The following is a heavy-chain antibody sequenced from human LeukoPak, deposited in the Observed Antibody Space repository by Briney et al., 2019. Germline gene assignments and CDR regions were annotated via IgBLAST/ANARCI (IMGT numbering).Heavy chain of an antibody. J-gene: IGHJ4*02. CDR3: ARQGSGSHKD. D-gene: IGHD1-26*01. CDR1: GGSITGYY. V-gene: IGHV4-59*08. CDR2: IYYSGST. Sequence: SETLSLTCTVSGGSITGYYWSWIRQPPGKGLEWIGYIYYSGSTNYNPSLKSRVTISVDTSKNQFSLKLSSVTAADTAVYYCARQGSGSHKDWGQGTLVTVSS.